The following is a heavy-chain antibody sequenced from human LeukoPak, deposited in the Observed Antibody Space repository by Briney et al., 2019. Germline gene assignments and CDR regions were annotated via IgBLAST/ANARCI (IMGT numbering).Heavy chain of an antibody. CDR2: IKEDGSEK. Sequence: PGGSLRLPCAASGFTFSSFWMSWVRQAPGKGLEWVANIKEDGSEKYYVDSVKGRFTISSDNAKNSLFLQMISLRAEDTAVYYCARVYCSGGSCYKSNWFDSWGQGTLVTVSS. CDR3: ARVYCSGGSCYKSNWFDS. CDR1: GFTFSSFW. J-gene: IGHJ5*01. D-gene: IGHD2-15*01. V-gene: IGHV3-7*05.